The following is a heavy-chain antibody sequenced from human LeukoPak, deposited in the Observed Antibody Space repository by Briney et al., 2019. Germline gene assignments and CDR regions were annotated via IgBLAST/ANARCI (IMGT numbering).Heavy chain of an antibody. CDR2: INPNSGGT. CDR1: GYTFTGYY. CDR3: VRETTRYYYGSGSYSAAWFDP. Sequence: GASVKVSCKASGYTFTGYYMHWVRQAPGQGLEWMGWINPNSGGTNYAQKFQGWVTMTRDTSISTAYMELGRLRSDDTAVYYCVRETTRYYYGSGSYSAAWFDPWGQGTLVTVSS. D-gene: IGHD3-10*01. J-gene: IGHJ5*02. V-gene: IGHV1-2*04.